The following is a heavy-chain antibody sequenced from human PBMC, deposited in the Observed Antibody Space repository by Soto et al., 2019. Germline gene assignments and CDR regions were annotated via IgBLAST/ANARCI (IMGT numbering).Heavy chain of an antibody. CDR1: GFTFSSYA. D-gene: IGHD4-17*01. CDR2: ISGSGGST. Sequence: GGSLRLSCAASGFTFSSYAMSWVRQAPGKGLEWVSAISGSGGSTYYADSVKGRFTISRDNSKNTLYLQMNSLRAEDTAVYYCAKVSTVTTGWLYYFDYWGQGTLVTVSS. J-gene: IGHJ4*02. V-gene: IGHV3-23*01. CDR3: AKVSTVTTGWLYYFDY.